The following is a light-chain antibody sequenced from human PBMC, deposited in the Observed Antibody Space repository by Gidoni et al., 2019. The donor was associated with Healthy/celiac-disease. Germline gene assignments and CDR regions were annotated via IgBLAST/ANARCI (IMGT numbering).Light chain of an antibody. CDR3: QQYGSSPRT. CDR1: QSVSSSY. V-gene: IGKV3-20*01. CDR2: GAS. J-gene: IGKJ1*01. Sequence: ELVLTQSAGTLSLSPGDTATLSCRASQSVSSSYLALYQQQPGQAPRLLIYGASSRATGSPDRFSGSGSGTGFSLAISRLEPEDFAVYYWQQYGSSPRTFGQGTKVE.